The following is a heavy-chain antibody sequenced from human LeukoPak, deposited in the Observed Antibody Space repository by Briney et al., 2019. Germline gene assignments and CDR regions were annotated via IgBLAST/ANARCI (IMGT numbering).Heavy chain of an antibody. D-gene: IGHD6-19*01. Sequence: ASVKVSCKASGYTFTSYAMHWVRQAPGQRLEWMGWINAGNGNTKYSQKFQGRVTITADESTSTAYMELSSLRSEDTAVYYCARDLSAARQWLPDQDYYYYGMDVWGQGTTVTVSS. V-gene: IGHV1-3*01. J-gene: IGHJ6*02. CDR2: INAGNGNT. CDR3: ARDLSAARQWLPDQDYYYYGMDV. CDR1: GYTFTSYA.